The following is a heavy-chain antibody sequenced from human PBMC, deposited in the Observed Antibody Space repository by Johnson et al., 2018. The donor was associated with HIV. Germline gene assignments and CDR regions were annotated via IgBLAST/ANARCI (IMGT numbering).Heavy chain of an antibody. D-gene: IGHD3-16*01. Sequence: VQLVESGGGLVQPGGSLRLSCAASGFTFDDYGMSWVRQAPGKGLEWVSVVYSGGSTYYADAVKGRFTISRDNSKTTLYLQMNSLMAEDTAVYYCARDVKVCAFDIWGQGTMVTVSS. CDR2: VYSGGST. J-gene: IGHJ3*02. CDR3: ARDVKVCAFDI. V-gene: IGHV3-66*01. CDR1: GFTFDDYG.